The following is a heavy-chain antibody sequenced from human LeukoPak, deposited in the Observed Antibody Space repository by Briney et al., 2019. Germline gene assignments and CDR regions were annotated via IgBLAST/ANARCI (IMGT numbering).Heavy chain of an antibody. D-gene: IGHD6-6*01. CDR2: ISSSGSTI. CDR3: ARGGYSSSFGYYYYYMDV. Sequence: GGSLRLSCAASGFTFSNYYMSWIRQAPGKGLEWVAYISSSGSTIYYADSVKGRFTISRDNAKNSLYLQMNSLRAEDTAVYYCARGGYSSSFGYYYYYMDVWGKGTTVTVSS. CDR1: GFTFSNYY. V-gene: IGHV3-11*01. J-gene: IGHJ6*03.